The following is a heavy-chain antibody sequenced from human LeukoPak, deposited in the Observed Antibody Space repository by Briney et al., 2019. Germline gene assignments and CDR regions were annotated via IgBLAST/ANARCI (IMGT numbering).Heavy chain of an antibody. CDR2: ISSSSSYI. J-gene: IGHJ3*02. V-gene: IGHV3-21*01. D-gene: IGHD5-12*01. CDR1: GFTFSSYS. CDR3: ARDLWSGYDYVAPDEDYGDFHAFDI. Sequence: GGSLRLSCAASGFTFSSYSMNWVRQAPGKGLEWVSSISSSSSYIYYADSVKGRFTISRDNAKNSLYLQMNSLRAEDTAVYYCARDLWSGYDYVAPDEDYGDFHAFDIWGQGTMVTVSS.